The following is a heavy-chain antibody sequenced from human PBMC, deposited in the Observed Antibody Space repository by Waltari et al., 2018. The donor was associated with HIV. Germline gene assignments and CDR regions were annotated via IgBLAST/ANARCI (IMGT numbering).Heavy chain of an antibody. Sequence: QVQLQESGPGFVKPSETLSLICNVSGGSIDRSDSIWGWIRQSPEIPPGGVGSALYTRRPDLFTGQFFAKSSLKSRVALSVDTSKNQVSLRLTSVTAADTGLYYCVRHAAEFRPDFGWILAGVFEPWGLGTQVIVS. CDR2: ALYTRRPDLFTGQF. J-gene: IGHJ1*01. V-gene: IGHV4-39*01. CDR3: VRHAAEFRPDFGWILAGVFEP. CDR1: GGSIDRSDSI. D-gene: IGHD6-19*01.